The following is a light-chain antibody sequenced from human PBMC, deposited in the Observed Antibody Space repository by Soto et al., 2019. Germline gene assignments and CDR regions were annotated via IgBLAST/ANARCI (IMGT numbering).Light chain of an antibody. CDR3: QQSYSTPWT. CDR1: QSISNY. CDR2: AAS. Sequence: DIQMTQSPSSLSASVGDRVTITCRASQSISNYLNWYQQKPGKAPKLLIYAASSLQSGVPSRFSGSESGTDFTLTFSSLQPEDFATYYCQQSYSTPWTFGQGTRVESK. V-gene: IGKV1-39*01. J-gene: IGKJ1*01.